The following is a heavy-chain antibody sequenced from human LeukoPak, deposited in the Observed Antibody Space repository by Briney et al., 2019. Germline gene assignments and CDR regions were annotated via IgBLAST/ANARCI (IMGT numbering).Heavy chain of an antibody. CDR2: MNPNSGNT. J-gene: IGHJ4*02. Sequence: GASVKVSCKASGYTFTSYDINWVRQATGQGLAWMGWMNPNSGNTGYAQKFQGRVTMTRNTSISTAYMELSSLRSEDTAVYYCARGFGYSSGWYYFDYWGQGTLVTVSS. CDR1: GYTFTSYD. V-gene: IGHV1-8*01. CDR3: ARGFGYSSGWYYFDY. D-gene: IGHD6-19*01.